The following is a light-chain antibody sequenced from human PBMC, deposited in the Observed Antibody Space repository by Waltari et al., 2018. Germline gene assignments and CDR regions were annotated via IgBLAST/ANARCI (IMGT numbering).Light chain of an antibody. Sequence: QTVVTQEPSFSVSPGGTVTLTCAFRSGSAHPSFPPRWYQQTPGQAPRTLIYSTNTRSSGVPDRFSGSILGSKAALTITGAQADDESDYYCVLYLPSGIWVFGGGTKLTVL. CDR1: SGSAHPSFP. V-gene: IGLV8-61*01. CDR3: VLYLPSGIWV. J-gene: IGLJ3*02. CDR2: STN.